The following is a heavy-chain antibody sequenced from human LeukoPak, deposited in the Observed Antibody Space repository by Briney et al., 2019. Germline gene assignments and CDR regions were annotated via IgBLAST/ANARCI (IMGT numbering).Heavy chain of an antibody. J-gene: IGHJ4*02. Sequence: GESLKISCKSSGYSISSYWIAWVRQMPGKAPEWMGIVYPGDSDTRYSPSFQGRVTFSADKSISTAFLQWSSLKASDTAMYFCARHWPDSSSPLDYWGQGTLVTVSS. CDR1: GYSISSYW. V-gene: IGHV5-51*01. D-gene: IGHD3-22*01. CDR2: VYPGDSDT. CDR3: ARHWPDSSSPLDY.